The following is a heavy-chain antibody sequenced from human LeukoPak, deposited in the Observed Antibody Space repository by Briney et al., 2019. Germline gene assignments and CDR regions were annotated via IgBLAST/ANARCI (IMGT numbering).Heavy chain of an antibody. D-gene: IGHD2-15*01. Sequence: SETLSLTCTVSGGSIISSDYHWGWVRQPPGKGLEWIGTISYSGNTDYNPSLRSRVTISVDTSNNQFSLRLGSVTAADTAVYHCARHCCSGPAKRVFGIWGRGTMVTVSS. CDR3: ARHCCSGPAKRVFGI. CDR2: ISYSGNT. J-gene: IGHJ3*02. V-gene: IGHV4-39*01. CDR1: GGSIISSDYH.